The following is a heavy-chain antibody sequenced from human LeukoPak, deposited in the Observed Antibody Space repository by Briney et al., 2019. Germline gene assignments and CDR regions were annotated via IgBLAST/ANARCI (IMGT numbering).Heavy chain of an antibody. CDR3: ARLRDGYNGLDY. CDR1: GGSISSYY. V-gene: IGHV4-59*08. Sequence: SETLSLTCTVSGGSISSYYWSWIRQPPGKGLEWIGYIYYSGSTNYNPSLKSRVTISVDTSKNQFSLKLSSVTAADTAVYYCARLRDGYNGLDYWGQGTLVTVSS. CDR2: IYYSGST. D-gene: IGHD5-24*01. J-gene: IGHJ4*02.